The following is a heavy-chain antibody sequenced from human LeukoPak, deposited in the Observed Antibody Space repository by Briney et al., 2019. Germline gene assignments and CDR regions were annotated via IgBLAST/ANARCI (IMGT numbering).Heavy chain of an antibody. CDR2: IYYSGST. J-gene: IGHJ4*02. V-gene: IGHV4-59*12. CDR3: ARDASSGWYNY. Sequence: SETLSLTCTVSGGSISSYYWSWIRQPPGKGLEWIGYIYYSGSTNYNPPLKSRVTISVDTSKNQFSLKLSSVTAADTAVYYCARDASSGWYNYWGQGTLVTVSS. CDR1: GGSISSYY. D-gene: IGHD6-19*01.